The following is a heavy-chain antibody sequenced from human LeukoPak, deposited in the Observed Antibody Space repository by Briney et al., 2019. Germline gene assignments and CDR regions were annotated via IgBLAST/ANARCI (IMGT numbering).Heavy chain of an antibody. CDR3: ARSIDIDY. J-gene: IGHJ4*02. CDR2: ISSSSSII. D-gene: IGHD2-21*01. CDR1: GFTFSSYG. V-gene: IGHV3-48*01. Sequence: PGGSLRLSCAASGFTFSSYGMHWVRQAPGKGLEWVSYISSSSSIIYYADSVKGRFTISRDTAKNSLYLQMNSLRAEDTAVYYCARSIDIDYWGQGTLVTVSS.